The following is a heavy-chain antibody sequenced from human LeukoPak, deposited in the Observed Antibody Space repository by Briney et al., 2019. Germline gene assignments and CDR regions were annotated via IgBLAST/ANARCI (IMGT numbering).Heavy chain of an antibody. CDR1: GFTVSSYS. J-gene: IGHJ5*02. V-gene: IGHV3-21*01. CDR2: ISSSSSYI. Sequence: GGSLRLSCAASGFTVSSYSMNWVRQAPGKGLEWVSSISSSSSYIYYADSVKGRFTISRDNAKNSLYLQMNSLRAEDTAVYYCAREGSSWLNWFDPWGQGTLVTVSS. CDR3: AREGSSWLNWFDP. D-gene: IGHD6-13*01.